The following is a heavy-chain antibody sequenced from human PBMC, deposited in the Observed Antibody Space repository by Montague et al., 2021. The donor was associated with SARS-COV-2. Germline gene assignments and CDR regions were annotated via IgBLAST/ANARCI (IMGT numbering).Heavy chain of an antibody. V-gene: IGHV4-34*01. Sequence: SETLSLTCAVYGGSFGDYHWSWIRQPPGKGLERIGDIKQSGSTNYNPSLKSRVTISVDTSKNQFSLKLTSVTAADTAVYFCARGHLSVSMIVVVFTSASYAFDHWGRGAPVTVSS. CDR1: GGSFGDYH. CDR3: ARGHLSVSMIVVVFTSASYAFDH. CDR2: IKQSGST. J-gene: IGHJ4*02. D-gene: IGHD3-22*01.